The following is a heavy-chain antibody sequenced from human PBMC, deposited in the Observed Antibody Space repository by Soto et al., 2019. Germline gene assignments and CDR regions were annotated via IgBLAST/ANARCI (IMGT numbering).Heavy chain of an antibody. J-gene: IGHJ4*02. CDR3: ARRTVNIRTFYSGLKTHCFDY. V-gene: IGHV4-39*01. D-gene: IGHD6-19*01. CDR1: GGSISSSSYY. Sequence: QLQLQESGPGLVKPSETLSLTCAVSGGSISSSSYYWGWIRQPPGKGLEWIGSIYYSGSTYYTPSLQSRVAISVGTSKNQFSLKLNSVTAADTAVYYCARRTVNIRTFYSGLKTHCFDYWGQGTLVTVSS. CDR2: IYYSGST.